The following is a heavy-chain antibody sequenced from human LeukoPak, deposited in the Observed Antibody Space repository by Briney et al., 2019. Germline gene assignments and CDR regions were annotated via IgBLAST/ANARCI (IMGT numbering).Heavy chain of an antibody. CDR1: GFTFSSYI. D-gene: IGHD6-19*01. J-gene: IGHJ4*02. CDR2: ISSSSSYI. Sequence: GGSLRLSCAASGFTFSSYIMNWVRQAPGKGLEWVSSISSSSSYIYYADSVKGRFTISRDNAKNSLYLQMNSLRAEDTAVYYCARALEYSSGWYDYWGQGTLVTVSS. V-gene: IGHV3-21*01. CDR3: ARALEYSSGWYDY.